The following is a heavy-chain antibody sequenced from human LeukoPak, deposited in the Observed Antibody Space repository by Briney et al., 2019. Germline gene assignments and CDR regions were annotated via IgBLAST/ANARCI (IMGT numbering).Heavy chain of an antibody. J-gene: IGHJ4*02. Sequence: SETLSLTCTVSGGSISSSSYYWGWIRQPPGKGLEWIGSIYYSGSTYYNPSLKSRVTISVDTSKNQFSLKLSSVTAADTAVYYCARQQWDGNYWGQGTLVTVSS. V-gene: IGHV4-39*01. CDR3: ARQQWDGNY. CDR2: IYYSGST. CDR1: GGSISSSSYY. D-gene: IGHD1-26*01.